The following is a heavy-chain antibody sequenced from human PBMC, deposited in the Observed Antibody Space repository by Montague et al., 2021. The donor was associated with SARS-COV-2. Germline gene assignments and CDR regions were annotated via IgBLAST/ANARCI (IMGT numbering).Heavy chain of an antibody. CDR1: GGSMISGGYY. J-gene: IGHJ4*02. CDR3: ARGFDY. V-gene: IGHV4-61*08. Sequence: SETLSLTCNVSGGSMISGGYYWSWIRQPPGKGLEWIGYVYSGGTTHYNPSLKSRVTISVDTSKNQFSLKLSSVTAADTAVYYCARGFDYWGQGTLVTVSS. CDR2: VYSGGTT.